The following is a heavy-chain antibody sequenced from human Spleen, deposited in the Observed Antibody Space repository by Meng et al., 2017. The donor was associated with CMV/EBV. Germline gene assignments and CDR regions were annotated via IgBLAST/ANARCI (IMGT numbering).Heavy chain of an antibody. CDR3: ARDALSSGGDY. J-gene: IGHJ4*02. CDR1: RFTFSTYW. CDR2: ISSSGGAI. Sequence: GESLKISCVASRFTFSTYWMHWVRRAPGRGLEWVASISSSGGAIQYSDSVKGRFTISRDNARNSVFLLMGSLRAEDTAFYYCARDALSSGGDYWGQGAVVTVSS. D-gene: IGHD6-19*01. V-gene: IGHV3-21*01.